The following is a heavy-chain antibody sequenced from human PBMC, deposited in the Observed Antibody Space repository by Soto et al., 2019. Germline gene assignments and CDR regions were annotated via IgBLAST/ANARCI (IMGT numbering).Heavy chain of an antibody. CDR1: GGTFSSYA. Sequence: QVQLVQSGAKVKKPGSSVKVSCKASGGTFSSYAISWVRQAPGQGLEWMGGIIPIFGTANYAQKFQGRVTITADESTSTAYMELSSLRSEDTAVYYCARGAGGYSYGFGGYFDYWGQGTLVTVSS. V-gene: IGHV1-69*01. CDR3: ARGAGGYSYGFGGYFDY. CDR2: IIPIFGTA. J-gene: IGHJ4*02. D-gene: IGHD5-18*01.